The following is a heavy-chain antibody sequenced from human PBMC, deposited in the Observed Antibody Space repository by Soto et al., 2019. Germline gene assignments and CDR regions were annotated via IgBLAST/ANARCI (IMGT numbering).Heavy chain of an antibody. CDR2: LNPHSGKA. CDR3: ARVSSIAARRSYDS. CDR1: GYTFTIHD. D-gene: IGHD6-6*01. V-gene: IGHV1-8*01. J-gene: IGHJ4*02. Sequence: EASVKVSCKASGYTFTIHDIHWVRQAPGQGLEWMAGLNPHSGKAAYAQRFQGRLTMTGNASTSTAYMELSGLRSEDTAMYYCARVSSIAARRSYDSWGQGTLVTVSS.